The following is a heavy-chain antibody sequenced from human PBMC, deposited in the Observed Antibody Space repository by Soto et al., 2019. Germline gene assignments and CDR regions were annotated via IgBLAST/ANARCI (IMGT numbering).Heavy chain of an antibody. V-gene: IGHV1-2*04. CDR2: INPNSGGT. CDR1: GYTFTGYY. D-gene: IGHD3-10*01. CDR3: ARAPYYYGSWSYYKRYYGMDV. J-gene: IGHJ6*02. Sequence: GASVKVSCKASGYTFTGYYMHWVRQAPGQGLEWMGWINPNSGGTNYAQKFQGWVTMTRDTSISTAYMELSRLRSDDTAVYYCARAPYYYGSWSYYKRYYGMDVWGQGTKVTVSS.